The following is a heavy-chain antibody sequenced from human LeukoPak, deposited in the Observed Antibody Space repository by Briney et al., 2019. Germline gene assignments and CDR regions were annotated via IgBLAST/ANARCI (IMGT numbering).Heavy chain of an antibody. CDR3: AREPSGIAVAGYFDY. J-gene: IGHJ4*02. CDR2: ISYDGSNK. CDR1: GFTFSSYA. V-gene: IGHV3-30*04. D-gene: IGHD6-19*01. Sequence: GGSLRLSCAASGFTFSSYAMHWVRQAPGKGLEWVAVISYDGSNKYYADSVKGRFTISRDNSKNTLYLQMNSLRAEDTAVYYCAREPSGIAVAGYFDYWGQGTLVTVSS.